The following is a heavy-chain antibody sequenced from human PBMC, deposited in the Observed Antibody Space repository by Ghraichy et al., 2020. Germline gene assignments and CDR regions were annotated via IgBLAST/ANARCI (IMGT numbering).Heavy chain of an antibody. D-gene: IGHD1-7*01. CDR2: GYYNGFT. CDR3: ARLGWNYNFDC. CDR1: GDSVSSSSYY. V-gene: IGHV4-39*02. Sequence: SETLSLTCSVSGDSVSSSSYYWGWIRQPPGKGLDWIGTGYYNGFTYYNPSLKSRVTISVDTSRNHFSLRLTSVTAADTAVYYCARLGWNYNFDCWGQGTLVTVSS. J-gene: IGHJ4*02.